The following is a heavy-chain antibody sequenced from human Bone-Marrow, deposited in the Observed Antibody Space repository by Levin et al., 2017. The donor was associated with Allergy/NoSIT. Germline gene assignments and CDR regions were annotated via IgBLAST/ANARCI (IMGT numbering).Heavy chain of an antibody. Sequence: SLKISCVASGFTFDDFGMHWVRQAPGKGLEWVSGISWNSAGRGYADSVKGRFTISRDNTKNSLYLQMNSLGTEDTALYYCAKDVTDIAAVGYFDLWGRGTLVTVSS. CDR3: AKDVTDIAAVGYFDL. D-gene: IGHD6-25*01. V-gene: IGHV3-9*01. CDR1: GFTFDDFG. J-gene: IGHJ2*01. CDR2: ISWNSAGR.